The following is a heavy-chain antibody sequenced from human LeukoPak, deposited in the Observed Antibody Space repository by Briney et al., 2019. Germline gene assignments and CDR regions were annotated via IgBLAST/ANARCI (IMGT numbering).Heavy chain of an antibody. V-gene: IGHV1-46*01. J-gene: IGHJ4*02. Sequence: VSVNVSCKASGYTFTSHYMHWVRQAPGHGLEWMGIIDPSGGTTSYAQKFQGRVTMTRDTSTSTVYMELSSLRSEDTAVYYCARGLVVATSELDYWGQGTLVADSS. CDR2: IDPSGGTT. D-gene: IGHD1-26*01. CDR3: ARGLVVATSELDY. CDR1: GYTFTSHY.